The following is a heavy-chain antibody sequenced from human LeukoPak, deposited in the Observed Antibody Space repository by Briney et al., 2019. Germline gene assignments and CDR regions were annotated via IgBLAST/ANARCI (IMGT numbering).Heavy chain of an antibody. CDR1: GYTFTSYY. V-gene: IGHV1-46*01. CDR3: ARGGEGYYDILTGYYWFDP. J-gene: IGHJ5*02. D-gene: IGHD3-9*01. Sequence: ASVKVSFKASGYTFTSYYMHWVRQAPGQGLEWMGIINPSGGSTSYAQKFQGRVTMTRDTSTSTVYMELSSLRSEDTAVYYCARGGEGYYDILTGYYWFDPWGQGTLVTVSS. CDR2: INPSGGST.